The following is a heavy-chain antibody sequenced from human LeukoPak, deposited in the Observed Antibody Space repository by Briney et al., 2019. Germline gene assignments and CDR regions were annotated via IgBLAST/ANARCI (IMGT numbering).Heavy chain of an antibody. Sequence: SETLSLTCTVSGGSISSSGYYWSWIRQPPGKGLEWIGEINHSGSTNYNPSLKSRVTISVDTSKNQFSLKLSSVTAADTAVYYCARAVRPHDAFDIWGQGTMVTVSS. J-gene: IGHJ3*02. CDR2: INHSGST. CDR1: GGSISSSGYY. CDR3: ARAVRPHDAFDI. D-gene: IGHD3-10*01. V-gene: IGHV4-39*07.